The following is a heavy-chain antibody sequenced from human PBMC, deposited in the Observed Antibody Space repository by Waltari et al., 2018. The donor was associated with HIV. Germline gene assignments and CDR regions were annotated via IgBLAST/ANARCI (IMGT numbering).Heavy chain of an antibody. J-gene: IGHJ4*02. CDR2: MSDDGSKR. D-gene: IGHD3-10*01. CDR3: ARDSSRVLWFGESLPT. Sequence: QVQVVESGGGVVQPGRSLRLPCAASGFRFNDHGMQWVRQTPGKGLEWVALMSDDGSKRFYAESVRGRFVVSRDNSKKIFYLQMNSLRPDDTAVYFCARDSSRVLWFGESLPTWGQGTLVSASP. V-gene: IGHV3-30*03. CDR1: GFRFNDHG.